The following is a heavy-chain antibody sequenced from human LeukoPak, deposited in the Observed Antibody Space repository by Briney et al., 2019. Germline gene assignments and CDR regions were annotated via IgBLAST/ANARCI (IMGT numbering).Heavy chain of an antibody. CDR2: ISNDGGGT. J-gene: IGHJ5*02. Sequence: GGSLRLSCAASGFIFNNYGLIWVRQAPGKGLEWVSAISNDGGGTNYADFVRGRFTISRDNSKNTLFLQMNSLRAEDTALYYCGKGSSGYFADLWGQGTLVTVSS. CDR1: GFIFNNYG. CDR3: GKGSSGYFADL. V-gene: IGHV3-23*01. D-gene: IGHD3-22*01.